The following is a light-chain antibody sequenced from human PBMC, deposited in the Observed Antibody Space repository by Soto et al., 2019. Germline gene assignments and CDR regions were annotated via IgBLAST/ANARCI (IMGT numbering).Light chain of an antibody. CDR3: QYYNLWPPGT. J-gene: IGKJ1*01. CDR1: QSVSSN. Sequence: DIVMTQSPATLSVSPGERATLSCRASQSVSSNLACYQQKPGQAPRLLIYGASTRATGIPARFSGGGSGTEFTLTISSLQSEDFALYYCQYYNLWPPGTFGQGTKVAIK. V-gene: IGKV3-15*01. CDR2: GAS.